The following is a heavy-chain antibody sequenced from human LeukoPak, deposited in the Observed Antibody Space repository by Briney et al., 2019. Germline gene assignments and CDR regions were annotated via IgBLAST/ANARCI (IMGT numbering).Heavy chain of an antibody. CDR2: ISAYNGNT. CDR1: GYTFTSYG. D-gene: IGHD2-2*02. J-gene: IGHJ3*02. Sequence: ASVKVSCKASGYTFTSYGISWVRQAPGQGLEWMGWISAYNGNTNYAQKLQGRVTMTTDTSTSTAYMELRSLRSDDTAVYYCARYSFGSCSSTSCYTWDAFDIWGQGTKVTVSS. CDR3: ARYSFGSCSSTSCYTWDAFDI. V-gene: IGHV1-18*01.